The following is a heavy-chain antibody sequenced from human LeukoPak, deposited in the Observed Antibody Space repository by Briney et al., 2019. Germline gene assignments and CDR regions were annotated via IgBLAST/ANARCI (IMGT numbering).Heavy chain of an antibody. CDR2: IYYSGST. V-gene: IGHV4-59*01. Sequence: SETLSLTCTVSGGSISSYYWSWIRQPPGKGLEWIGYIYYSGSTNYNPSLKSRVTISVDTSKNQFSLKLSSVTAADTAVYYCARDTHSFWSGYWVDWFDPWGQGTLVTVSS. D-gene: IGHD3-3*01. CDR1: GGSISSYY. J-gene: IGHJ5*02. CDR3: ARDTHSFWSGYWVDWFDP.